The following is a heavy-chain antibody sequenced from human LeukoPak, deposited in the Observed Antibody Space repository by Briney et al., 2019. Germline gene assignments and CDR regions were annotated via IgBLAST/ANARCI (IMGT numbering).Heavy chain of an antibody. D-gene: IGHD2-2*01. CDR1: GFSFSNYA. CDR2: IVGTGGNM. V-gene: IGHV3-23*01. J-gene: IGHJ4*02. Sequence: PGGSLRLSCAASGFSFSNYAMSWVRQAPGKGLGLVSAIVGTGGNMYYADSVKGRFTISRDNFKSTLYLQMNSLRAEDTAVYYCAKGLTWDSTSCSDWGQGTLVTVSS. CDR3: AKGLTWDSTSCSD.